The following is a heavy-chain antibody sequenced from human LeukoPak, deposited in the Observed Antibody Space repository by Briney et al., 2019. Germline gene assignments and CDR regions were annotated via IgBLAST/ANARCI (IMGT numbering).Heavy chain of an antibody. Sequence: ASVRVSRKASGYTFTDYYMHWVRQAPGQGLEWMGWINPNSGGTNYAQKFQGRVTMTRDTSISTAYMELSRLRSDDTAVYYCARLKSIVLMVYDHWGQGTLVTVSS. CDR3: ARLKSIVLMVYDH. J-gene: IGHJ4*02. V-gene: IGHV1-2*02. CDR1: GYTFTDYY. CDR2: INPNSGGT. D-gene: IGHD2-8*01.